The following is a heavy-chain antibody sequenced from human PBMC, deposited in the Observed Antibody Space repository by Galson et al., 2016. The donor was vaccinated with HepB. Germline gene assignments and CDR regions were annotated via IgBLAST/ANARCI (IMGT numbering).Heavy chain of an antibody. V-gene: IGHV3-48*01. D-gene: IGHD6-25*01. CDR3: ARDRTSRAAVEL. CDR1: GFTFSQYA. J-gene: IGHJ4*02. CDR2: ISSSGSST. Sequence: SLRLSCAASGFTFSQYAMIWVRQAPGKGLEWVSYISSSGSSTNYADSVKGRFTISRDNAKNSLYLQMNSLRAEDTAVYYCARDRTSRAAVELWGQGTLVSVSS.